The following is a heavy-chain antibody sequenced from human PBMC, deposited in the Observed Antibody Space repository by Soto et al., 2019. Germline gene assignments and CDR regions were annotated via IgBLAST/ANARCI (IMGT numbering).Heavy chain of an antibody. V-gene: IGHV4-34*01. D-gene: IGHD1-1*01. CDR3: ARAPLSMYNWNESTWYYYYGMDV. J-gene: IGHJ6*02. Sequence: QVQLQQWGAGLLKPSETLSLTCAVYGGSFSGYYWSWIRQPPGKGLEWIGEINHSGSTNYNPSLKRRVTISVDTSKNQFSLKLSSVTAADTAVYYCARAPLSMYNWNESTWYYYYGMDVWGQGTTVTVSS. CDR2: INHSGST. CDR1: GGSFSGYY.